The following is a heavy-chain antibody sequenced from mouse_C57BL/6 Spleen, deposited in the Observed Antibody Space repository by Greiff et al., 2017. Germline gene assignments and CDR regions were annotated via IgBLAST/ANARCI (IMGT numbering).Heavy chain of an antibody. CDR2: IYPGDGDT. CDR1: GYAFSSSW. CDR3: ARELSFDY. V-gene: IGHV1-82*01. J-gene: IGHJ2*01. D-gene: IGHD1-1*01. Sequence: QVQLQQSGPELVKPGASVKISCKASGYAFSSSWMNWVKQRPGKGLEWIGRIYPGDGDTNYNGKFKGKATLTADKSSSTAYMKLSSLTSEDSAVYFCARELSFDYWGQGTTLTVSS.